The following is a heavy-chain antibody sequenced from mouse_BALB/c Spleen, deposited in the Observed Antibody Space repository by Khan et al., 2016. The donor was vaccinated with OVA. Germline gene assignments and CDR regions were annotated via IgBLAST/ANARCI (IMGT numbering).Heavy chain of an antibody. CDR3: ARAGTGSFAY. CDR1: GYTFTDYY. D-gene: IGHD4-1*01. Sequence: QVQLQQSGAELARPGASVKLSCKASGYTFTDYYLNWVKQRTGQGLEWIGDIYPGSGNTYYNERFKGKATLTADTSSSTAYMQLSSLTSEDTAVYFCARAGTGSFAYWGQGTLVTVSA. CDR2: IYPGSGNT. V-gene: IGHV1-77*01. J-gene: IGHJ3*01.